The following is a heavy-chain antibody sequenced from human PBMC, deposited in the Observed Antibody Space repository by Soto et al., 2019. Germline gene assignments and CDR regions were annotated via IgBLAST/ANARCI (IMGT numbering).Heavy chain of an antibody. D-gene: IGHD3-22*01. CDR3: ARVVEYYDSSGYYNWFDS. V-gene: IGHV1-2*02. CDR1: GYTFTGYY. CDR2: INPNSGGT. J-gene: IGHJ5*01. Sequence: SVKVSCKASGYTFTGYYMHWVRQAPGQGLEWMGWINPNSGGTNYAQKFQGRVTMTRDTSISTAYMELSRLRSDDTAVYYCARVVEYYDSSGYYNWFDSWGQGTLVIVSS.